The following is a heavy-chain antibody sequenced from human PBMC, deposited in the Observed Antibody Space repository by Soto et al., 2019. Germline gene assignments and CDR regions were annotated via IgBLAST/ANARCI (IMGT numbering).Heavy chain of an antibody. CDR1: GGSISSYY. J-gene: IGHJ4*02. D-gene: IGHD6-13*01. V-gene: IGHV4-59*01. Sequence: SETLSLTCTVSGGSISSYYWSWIRQPPGKGLEWIGYIYYSGSTNYNPSLKSRVTISVDTSKNQFSLKLRSVTAADTAVYYCAKDRGYYSSSWPFYWGQGTLVTVSS. CDR2: IYYSGST. CDR3: AKDRGYYSSSWPFY.